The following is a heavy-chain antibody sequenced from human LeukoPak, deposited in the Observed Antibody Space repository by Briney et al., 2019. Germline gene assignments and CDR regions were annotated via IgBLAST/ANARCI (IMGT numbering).Heavy chain of an antibody. Sequence: ASVNVSCKASGYTFTSYGISWVRQAPGQGLEWMGWISAYNGNTNYAQKLQGRVTMTTDTSTSTAYMELRSLRSDDTAVYYCARVVVPAAETYYMDVWGKGTTVTVSS. CDR1: GYTFTSYG. V-gene: IGHV1-18*01. D-gene: IGHD2-2*01. CDR3: ARVVVPAAETYYMDV. J-gene: IGHJ6*03. CDR2: ISAYNGNT.